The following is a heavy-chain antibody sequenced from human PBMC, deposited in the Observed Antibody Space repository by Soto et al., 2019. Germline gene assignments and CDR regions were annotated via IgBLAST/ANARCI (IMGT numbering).Heavy chain of an antibody. V-gene: IGHV1-69*13. D-gene: IGHD3-22*01. Sequence: SVKVSCKASGGLFSSYPISWVRQVPGQGLEWMGGIIPVFQTAYYTQRYQGRVTITADESTNTAYMELSSLRSEDTAIYYCARGGSGYTWFNEFWGQGTLVTVSS. J-gene: IGHJ4*02. CDR3: ARGGSGYTWFNEF. CDR2: IIPVFQTA. CDR1: GGLFSSYP.